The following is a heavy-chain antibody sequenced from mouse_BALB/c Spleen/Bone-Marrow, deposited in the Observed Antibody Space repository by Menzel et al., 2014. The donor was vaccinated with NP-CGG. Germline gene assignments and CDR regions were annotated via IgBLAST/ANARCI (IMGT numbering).Heavy chain of an antibody. CDR2: IDPANVNT. J-gene: IGHJ2*01. CDR1: GFNIKDTY. V-gene: IGHV14-3*02. D-gene: IGHD2-14*01. Sequence: EVQLQQSGAELVKPGASVKLSCTASGFNIKDTYMHWVKQRPEQGLEWIGRIDPANVNTKYDPKFQGKATITADTSSNTTYLQLSNLTSEDAAFYYCASYVYRCCFDYWRQGTTLTMSS. CDR3: ASYVYRCCFDY.